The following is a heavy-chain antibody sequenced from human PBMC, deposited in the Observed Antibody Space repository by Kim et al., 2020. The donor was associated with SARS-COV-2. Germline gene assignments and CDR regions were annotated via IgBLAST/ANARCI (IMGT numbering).Heavy chain of an antibody. D-gene: IGHD2-2*01. V-gene: IGHV3-48*02. J-gene: IGHJ4*02. CDR3: ARERIVVVPAALGYFDY. Sequence: VKGRFTISRDNAKNSLYLQMNSLRDEDTAVYYCARERIVVVPAALGYFDYWGQGTLVTISS.